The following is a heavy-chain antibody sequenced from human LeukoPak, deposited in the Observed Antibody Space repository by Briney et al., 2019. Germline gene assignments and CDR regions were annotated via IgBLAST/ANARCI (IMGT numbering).Heavy chain of an antibody. CDR1: RYTFTSYY. D-gene: IGHD2-2*02. CDR2: INHSGDST. CDR3: ARVPALYCSSTNCYMVDY. Sequence: GASVKVSCKASRYTFTSYYMHWVRQAPGQGLEWMGIINHSGDSTSYAQKFQGRVTMTRDTSTSTVYMELSSLRSEDTAVYYCARVPALYCSSTNCYMVDYWGQGTLVTVSS. J-gene: IGHJ4*02. V-gene: IGHV1-46*01.